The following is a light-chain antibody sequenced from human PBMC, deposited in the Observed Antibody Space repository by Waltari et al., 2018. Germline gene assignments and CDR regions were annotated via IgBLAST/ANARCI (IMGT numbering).Light chain of an antibody. J-gene: IGLJ2*01. CDR2: DDD. Sequence: SYVLTQSPSVSVAPGQTASITCGENNVGSKSVNWYQQRPGQAPVLVVFDDDDRPSGIPGRFSGFNFGNTATLTIGRVEAGDEADYYCQVWDSTSAHQVFGGGTKLTVL. CDR3: QVWDSTSAHQV. V-gene: IGLV3-21*02. CDR1: NVGSKS.